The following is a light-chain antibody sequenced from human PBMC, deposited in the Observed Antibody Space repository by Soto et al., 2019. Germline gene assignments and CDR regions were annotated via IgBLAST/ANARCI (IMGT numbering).Light chain of an antibody. CDR3: QQYGSPPRT. V-gene: IGKV3-20*01. J-gene: IGKJ2*01. Sequence: EVVLTQSPATLSLSPGEGATLSCRASQSVGTYLAWYQQRPGLAPRLLIFGVSNRATGIPDRFSGSGSGTDFTLTVTRLEPEDFAMYYCQQYGSPPRTFGQGTKLDI. CDR2: GVS. CDR1: QSVGTY.